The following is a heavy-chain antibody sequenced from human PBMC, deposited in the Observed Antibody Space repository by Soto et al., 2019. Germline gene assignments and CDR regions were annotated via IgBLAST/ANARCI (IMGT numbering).Heavy chain of an antibody. CDR1: GGSISGSY. CDR3: ARSVAVPGAHIDY. CDR2: VYYTGST. V-gene: IGHV4-59*01. D-gene: IGHD6-19*01. Sequence: SEALSLTCSVSGGSISGSYWSWIRQSPGKGLEWLGYVYYTGSTNYSPSLRSRVSISVDTSKNEFSLRLSSVTAADAAVYFCARSVAVPGAHIDYWGQGTQVTVSS. J-gene: IGHJ4*02.